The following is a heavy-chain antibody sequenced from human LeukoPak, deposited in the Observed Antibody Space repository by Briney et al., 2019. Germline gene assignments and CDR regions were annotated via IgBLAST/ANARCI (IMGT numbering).Heavy chain of an antibody. CDR1: GFTFSSYA. CDR2: ISYDGRNK. CDR3: AKDPRITTIVGLYYFDY. D-gene: IGHD3-22*01. V-gene: IGHV3-30*18. J-gene: IGHJ4*02. Sequence: PGGSLRLSCSASGFTFSSYAMHWVRQAPGKGLEWVAVISYDGRNKYYADSVKGRFAISRDNSKNTLYLQMNSLRAEDTAVYYCAKDPRITTIVGLYYFDYWGQGTLVTVSS.